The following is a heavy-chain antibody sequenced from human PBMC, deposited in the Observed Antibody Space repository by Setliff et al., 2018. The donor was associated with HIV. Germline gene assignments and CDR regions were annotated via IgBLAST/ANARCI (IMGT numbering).Heavy chain of an antibody. CDR1: GDTFRTDA. J-gene: IGHJ6*03. CDR3: ARVQVGDPYYSYYYMDV. D-gene: IGHD2-8*02. Sequence: ASVKVSCKTSGDTFRTDAISWVRQAPGQGLEWMGWISGDNGNTNAQKLQGRVTMTTDTSTSTAYMELRNLRSDDTAVYYCARVQVGDPYYSYYYMDVWGEGTTVTVSS. V-gene: IGHV1-18*01. CDR2: ISGDNGNT.